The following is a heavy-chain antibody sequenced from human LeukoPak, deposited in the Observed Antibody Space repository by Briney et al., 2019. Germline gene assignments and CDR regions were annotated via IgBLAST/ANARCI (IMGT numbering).Heavy chain of an antibody. CDR1: GFTFGNYI. J-gene: IGHJ5*02. CDR3: AKLPSPYSYGYPVRGWFDP. CDR2: ITDSGHAT. V-gene: IGHV3-23*01. D-gene: IGHD5-18*01. Sequence: GGSLRLSCIGSGFTFGNYIMTWVRQGPGKGLEWVADITDSGHATEYADSVKGRFTISRDNSKNTLYLQMNSLRAEDTAVYYCAKLPSPYSYGYPVRGWFDPWGQGTLVTVSS.